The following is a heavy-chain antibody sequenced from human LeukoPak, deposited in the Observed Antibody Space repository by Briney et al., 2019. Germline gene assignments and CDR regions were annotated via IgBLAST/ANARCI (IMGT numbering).Heavy chain of an antibody. J-gene: IGHJ3*02. CDR3: ARVRVGGFRNDAFDI. V-gene: IGHV4-59*01. CDR2: VYYNGNT. CDR1: GDSIGSNF. D-gene: IGHD2-15*01. Sequence: PSETLSLTCTVSGDSIGSNFWSWIRQPPGKVMEWIGYVYYNGNTNYNPPLYSRATISIDTTKSQRSLRLSSVTAADTAVYYCARVRVGGFRNDAFDIWGQGTMVIVSS.